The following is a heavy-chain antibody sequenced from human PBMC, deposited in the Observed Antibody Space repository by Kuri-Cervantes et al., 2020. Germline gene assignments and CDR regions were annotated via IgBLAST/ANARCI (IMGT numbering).Heavy chain of an antibody. CDR3: ARVQANIVGAADAFDI. CDR1: GGSVSSGSYY. CDR2: IYYSGST. J-gene: IGHJ3*02. Sequence: SETLSLTCTVSGGSVSSGSYYWSWIRQPPGKGLEWIGYIYYSGSTNYNPSLKSRVTISVDKSKNQFSLKLSSVTAADTAVYYCARVQANIVGAADAFDIWGQGTMVTVSS. V-gene: IGHV4-61*01. D-gene: IGHD1-26*01.